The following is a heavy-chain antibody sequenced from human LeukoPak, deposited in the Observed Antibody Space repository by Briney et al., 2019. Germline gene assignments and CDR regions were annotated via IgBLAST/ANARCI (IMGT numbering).Heavy chain of an antibody. D-gene: IGHD5-18*01. CDR2: IYHSGST. J-gene: IGHJ6*03. V-gene: IGHV4-38-2*02. CDR3: ARTEESGYNYGYFGYYYYMDV. CDR1: GYSISSGYY. Sequence: PSETLSLTCTVSGYSISSGYYWGWIRQPPVKGLEWIGSIYHSGSTYYNPSLKSRVTISVDTSKNQVSLKLTSVTAADTAVYYCARTEESGYNYGYFGYYYYMDVWGKGTTVTVSS.